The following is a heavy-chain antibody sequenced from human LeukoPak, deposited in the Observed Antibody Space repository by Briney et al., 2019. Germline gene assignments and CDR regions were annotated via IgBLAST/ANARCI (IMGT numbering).Heavy chain of an antibody. Sequence: ASVKVSCKASGYTFTGYYMHWVRQAPGQGLEWMGRINPNSGGTNYAQKFQGRVTMTRDTSISTAYMELNRLKSDDTALYYCARDLDGSRFDYWGQGTLVTVSS. V-gene: IGHV1-2*06. D-gene: IGHD1-26*01. CDR2: INPNSGGT. CDR3: ARDLDGSRFDY. J-gene: IGHJ4*02. CDR1: GYTFTGYY.